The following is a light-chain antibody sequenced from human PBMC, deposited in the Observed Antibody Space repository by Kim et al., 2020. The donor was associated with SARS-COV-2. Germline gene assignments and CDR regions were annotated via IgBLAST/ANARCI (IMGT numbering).Light chain of an antibody. J-gene: IGLJ2*01. V-gene: IGLV3-19*01. CDR2: ANA. CDR3: NSWDSSDNHRHVL. Sequence: SSELTQDPAVSVALGQTVRITCQGDSLRSYYASWYQQKPGQAPLLVIYANANRPSGIPDRFSGSRSGNTASLTITGAQAEDEADYYCNSWDSSDNHRHVLFGGGTQLTVL. CDR1: SLRSYY.